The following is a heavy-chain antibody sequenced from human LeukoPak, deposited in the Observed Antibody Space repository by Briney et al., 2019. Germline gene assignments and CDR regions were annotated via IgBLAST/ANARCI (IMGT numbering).Heavy chain of an antibody. CDR1: GFTFSSYE. D-gene: IGHD3-9*01. CDR3: ASLFADILTGFEFDY. Sequence: GGSLRLSCAASGFTFSSYEMNWVRQAPGKGLEWVSYISSSGSTIYYADSVKGRFTISRDNAKNSLYLQMNSLRAEDTAVYYCASLFADILTGFEFDYWGQGTLVTVSS. J-gene: IGHJ4*02. V-gene: IGHV3-48*03. CDR2: ISSSGSTI.